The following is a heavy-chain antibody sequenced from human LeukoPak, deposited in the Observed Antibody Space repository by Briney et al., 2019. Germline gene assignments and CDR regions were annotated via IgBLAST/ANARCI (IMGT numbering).Heavy chain of an antibody. J-gene: IGHJ4*02. V-gene: IGHV3-9*01. CDR2: ISWNSGSI. Sequence: GRSLRHSCAASGFTFDDYAMHWVRQAPGKGLEWVSGISWNSGSIGYADSVKGRFTISRDNAKNSLYLQMNSLRAEDTALYYCAKGASSSWYFGPFDYWGQGTLVTVSS. D-gene: IGHD6-13*01. CDR3: AKGASSSWYFGPFDY. CDR1: GFTFDDYA.